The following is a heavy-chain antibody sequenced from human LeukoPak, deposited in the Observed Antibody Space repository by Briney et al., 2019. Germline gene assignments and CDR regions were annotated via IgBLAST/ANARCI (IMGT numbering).Heavy chain of an antibody. CDR2: ISPSGGST. D-gene: IGHD3-9*01. V-gene: IGHV1-46*01. CDR1: GYTFTSNY. Sequence: ASVKVSCKAFGYTFTSNYMHWVRQAPGQGPEWMGVISPSGGSTTYAQKFRGRVTLTRDMSTSTDYLELSSLRSEDTAVYYCASGLRYFDRDFDYWGQGTLVTVSS. J-gene: IGHJ4*02. CDR3: ASGLRYFDRDFDY.